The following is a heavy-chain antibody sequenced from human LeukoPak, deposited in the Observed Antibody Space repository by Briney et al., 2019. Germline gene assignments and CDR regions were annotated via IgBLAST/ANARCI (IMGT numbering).Heavy chain of an antibody. D-gene: IGHD4/OR15-4a*01. CDR2: NTGGGAT. J-gene: IGHJ4*02. CDR1: GFTFGTNG. Sequence: GGSLRLSCAASGFTFGTNGMSWVRRAPGKGLEWVASNTGGGATYYADSVKGRFTIPRDISKNTLYLQTDSLRAEDTAVYFCAKGTISFDSWGQGTLVTVSS. V-gene: IGHV3-23*01. CDR3: AKGTISFDS.